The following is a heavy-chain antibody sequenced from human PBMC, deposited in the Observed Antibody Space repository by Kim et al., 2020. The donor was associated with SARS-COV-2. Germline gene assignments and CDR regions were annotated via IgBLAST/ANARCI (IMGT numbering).Heavy chain of an antibody. D-gene: IGHD1-26*01. V-gene: IGHV1-18*01. J-gene: IGHJ6*02. CDR1: GYTFTSYG. CDR2: ISAYNGNT. CDR3: ARDRWASGSYYYYGMDV. Sequence: ASVKVSRKASGYTFTSYGISWARQAPGQGLEWMGWISAYNGNTNYAQKLQGRVTMTTDTSTSTAYMELRSLRSDDTAVYYCARDRWASGSYYYYGMDVWGQGTTVTVSS.